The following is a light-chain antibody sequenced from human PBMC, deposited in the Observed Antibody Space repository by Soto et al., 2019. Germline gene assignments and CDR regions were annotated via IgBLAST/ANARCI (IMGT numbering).Light chain of an antibody. J-gene: IGKJ1*01. CDR3: QQYNNWPRT. Sequence: EIVMTQSPATLSVSPGERATLSCRASQSVSSNLSWYQQKPGHAPTLLLYGASTRATGIPARFSGSGSGTEFTLTISSLQSEDFAFYYCQQYNNWPRTFGQGTKVEIK. CDR2: GAS. CDR1: QSVSSN. V-gene: IGKV3-15*01.